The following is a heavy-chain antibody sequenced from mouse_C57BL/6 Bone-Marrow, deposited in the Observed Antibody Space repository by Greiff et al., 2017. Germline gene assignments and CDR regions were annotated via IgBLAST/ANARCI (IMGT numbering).Heavy chain of an antibody. J-gene: IGHJ2*01. CDR3: ARDWVYYYGSSGDYFDY. Sequence: EVQLVESGGGLVKPGGSLKLSCAASGFTFSSYAMSWVRQTPEKRLEWVATISDGGSYTYYPDNVKGRFTISRDNAKNNLYLQMSHLKSEDTAMYYCARDWVYYYGSSGDYFDYWGQGTTLTVSS. D-gene: IGHD1-1*01. CDR2: ISDGGSYT. V-gene: IGHV5-4*01. CDR1: GFTFSSYA.